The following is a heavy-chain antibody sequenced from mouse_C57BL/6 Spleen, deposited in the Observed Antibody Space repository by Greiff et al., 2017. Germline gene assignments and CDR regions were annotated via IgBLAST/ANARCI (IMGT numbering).Heavy chain of an antibody. D-gene: IGHD1-1*01. CDR1: GFSLSTSGMG. V-gene: IGHV8-12*01. CDR3: ARGLYGRAQLDG. CDR2: IYWDDDK. Sequence: QVTLKVSGPGLLQSSQTLSLTCSFSGFSLSTSGMGVSWIRQPSGKGLVWLAHIYWDDDKRYTPSLKSRLTISKDTSRNQVFLKSTSVDTADTATCDCARGLYGRAQLDGWGQGTSVTVSS. J-gene: IGHJ4*01.